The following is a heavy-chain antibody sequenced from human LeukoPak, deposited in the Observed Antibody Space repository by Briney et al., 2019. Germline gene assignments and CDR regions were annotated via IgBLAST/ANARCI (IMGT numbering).Heavy chain of an antibody. Sequence: GGSLRLSCAASGFTFSSYWMHWVRQAPGKGLVWVSRINSDGSITSYADSVKGRFTISRDNAENSLYLQMNSLRAEDTAVYYCARAAIAAARIYYYMDVWGKGTTVTVSS. CDR3: ARAAIAAARIYYYMDV. J-gene: IGHJ6*03. D-gene: IGHD6-13*01. V-gene: IGHV3-74*01. CDR1: GFTFSSYW. CDR2: INSDGSIT.